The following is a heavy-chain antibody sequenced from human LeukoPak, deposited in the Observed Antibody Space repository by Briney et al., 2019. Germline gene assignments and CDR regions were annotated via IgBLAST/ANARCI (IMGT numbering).Heavy chain of an antibody. Sequence: SETLSLTCTVSGGSISSYYWSWIRQPAGKGLEWIGRIYTSGSTNYNPSLKSRVTMSVDTSKNQFSLKLSSVTAADTAVYYCARDRYYYGSGNPFNPWGQGTLVTVSS. CDR3: ARDRYYYGSGNPFNP. D-gene: IGHD3-10*01. CDR2: IYTSGST. CDR1: GGSISSYY. V-gene: IGHV4-4*07. J-gene: IGHJ5*02.